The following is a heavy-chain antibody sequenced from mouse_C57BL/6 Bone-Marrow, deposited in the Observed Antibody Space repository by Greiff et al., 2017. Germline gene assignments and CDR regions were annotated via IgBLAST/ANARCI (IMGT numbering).Heavy chain of an antibody. V-gene: IGHV1-69*01. J-gene: IGHJ3*01. Sequence: QVQLQQPGAELVMPGASVKLSCKASGYTFTSYWMHWVKQRPGQGLEWIGEIDPSDSYTNYNQKFKGKSTLTVDKSSRTAYMQLSSLTSEDAAVYYCARELYYGYDGFAYWGQGTLVSVTA. CDR1: GYTFTSYW. CDR2: IDPSDSYT. D-gene: IGHD2-2*01. CDR3: ARELYYGYDGFAY.